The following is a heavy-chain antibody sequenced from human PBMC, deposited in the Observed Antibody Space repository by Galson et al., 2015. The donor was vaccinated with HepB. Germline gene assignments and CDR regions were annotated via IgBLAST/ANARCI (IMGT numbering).Heavy chain of an antibody. D-gene: IGHD6-19*01. CDR2: ISGSAGDT. CDR1: GFTFSSYS. Sequence: SLRLSCAASGFTFSSYSMSWVRQAPGKGLEWVSGISGSAGDTYYADSVKGRFTISRDNSKNTLYLHMNSLRAEDTAVYYCAKGQDNSDWAPLHYWGRGTLVTVSS. J-gene: IGHJ4*02. V-gene: IGHV3-23*01. CDR3: AKGQDNSDWAPLHY.